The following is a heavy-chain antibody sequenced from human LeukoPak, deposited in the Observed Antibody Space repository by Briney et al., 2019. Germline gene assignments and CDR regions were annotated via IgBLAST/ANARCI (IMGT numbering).Heavy chain of an antibody. Sequence: SETLSLTCTVSGNSISSGYYWGWIRQPPGKGLEWIGSIYHSGSTYYNPSLKSRVTISVDTSKNQFSLKLSSVTAADTAVYYCARGGKSYMDVWGKGTTVTVSS. CDR1: GNSISSGYY. V-gene: IGHV4-38-2*02. CDR2: IYHSGST. J-gene: IGHJ6*03. CDR3: ARGGKSYMDV.